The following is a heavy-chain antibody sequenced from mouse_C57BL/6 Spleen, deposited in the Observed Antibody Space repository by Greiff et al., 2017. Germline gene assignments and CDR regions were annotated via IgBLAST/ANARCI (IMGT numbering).Heavy chain of an antibody. V-gene: IGHV1-64*01. CDR2: IHPNSGST. CDR3: ARYPLITTVVATGYYFDY. D-gene: IGHD1-1*01. CDR1: GYTFTSYW. J-gene: IGHJ2*01. Sequence: VQLQQPGAELVKPGASVKLSCKASGYTFTSYWMHWVKQRPGQGLEWIGMIHPNSGSTNYNEKFKSKATLTVDKSSSTAYMQLSSLTSEDSAVYYCARYPLITTVVATGYYFDYWGQGTTLTVSS.